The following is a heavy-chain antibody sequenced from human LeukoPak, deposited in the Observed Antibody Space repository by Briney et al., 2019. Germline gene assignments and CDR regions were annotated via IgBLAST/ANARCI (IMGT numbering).Heavy chain of an antibody. V-gene: IGHV3-48*03. CDR1: GFTFSSYK. CDR3: ARDSIVTGEFDY. J-gene: IGHJ4*02. D-gene: IGHD2-21*02. Sequence: GGSLRLSCVVSGFTFSSYKMNWVRQAPGKGLEWVSYISSSGSTIYYADSVKGRFTISRDNAKNSLYLQMNSLRAEDTAVYYCARDSIVTGEFDYWGQGTLVTVSS. CDR2: ISSSGSTI.